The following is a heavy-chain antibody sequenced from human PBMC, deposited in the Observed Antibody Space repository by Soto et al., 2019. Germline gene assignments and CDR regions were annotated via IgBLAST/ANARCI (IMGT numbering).Heavy chain of an antibody. Sequence: GGSLRLSCAASGFTFSRCNMNWVRQAPGKGLEWVSYISSRSSTIYYADSVKGRFTISRDNAKNSLYLQMNSLRDEDTAVYYCARELYSSSWDDAFDIWGQGTMVTVS. J-gene: IGHJ3*02. V-gene: IGHV3-48*02. CDR1: GFTFSRCN. D-gene: IGHD6-13*01. CDR2: ISSRSSTI. CDR3: ARELYSSSWDDAFDI.